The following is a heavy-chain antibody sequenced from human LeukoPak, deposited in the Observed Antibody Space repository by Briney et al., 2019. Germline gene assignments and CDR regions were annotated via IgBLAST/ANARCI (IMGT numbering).Heavy chain of an antibody. CDR1: GGSVSGYY. CDR2: ISHSGST. J-gene: IGHJ4*02. Sequence: KPSETLSLTCGVYGGSVSGYYWTWIRQPPGKGLEWIGEISHSGSTNYIPPLKSRVTMSLDTSKNQFSLKLTSVTAADTAVYYCSGGATPGVYWGQGTLVTVSS. D-gene: IGHD3-10*01. CDR3: SGGATPGVY. V-gene: IGHV4-34*01.